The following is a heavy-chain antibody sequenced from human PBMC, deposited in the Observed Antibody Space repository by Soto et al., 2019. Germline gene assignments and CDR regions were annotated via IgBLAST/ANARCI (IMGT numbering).Heavy chain of an antibody. CDR3: ASAYCGGDCYSPLDP. J-gene: IGHJ5*02. V-gene: IGHV1-18*01. CDR1: GYTFSDYA. Sequence: ASVKVSCKASGYTFSDYAISWVRQAPGQGLEWMGWISASTRNTDQAQNFQGRVIMTLDTSTNTVYMELRSLRSDDTAVYYCASAYCGGDCYSPLDPWGQG. CDR2: ISASTRNT. D-gene: IGHD2-21*02.